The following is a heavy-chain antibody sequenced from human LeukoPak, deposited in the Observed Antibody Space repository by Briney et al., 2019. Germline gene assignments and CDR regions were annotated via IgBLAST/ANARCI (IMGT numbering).Heavy chain of an antibody. J-gene: IGHJ4*02. CDR2: INHSGST. V-gene: IGHV4-61*08. CDR1: GGSISSGDDY. CDR3: ARLVGSYYYDSSGYYYFDY. Sequence: MPSETLSLTCTVSGGSISSGDDYWSWIRQPPGKGLEWIGEINHSGSTNYNPSLKSRVTISVDTSKNQFSLKLSSVTAADTAVYYCARLVGSYYYDSSGYYYFDYWGQGTLVTVSS. D-gene: IGHD3-22*01.